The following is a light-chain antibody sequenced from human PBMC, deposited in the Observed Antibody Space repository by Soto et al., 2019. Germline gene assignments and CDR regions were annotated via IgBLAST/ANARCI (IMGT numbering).Light chain of an antibody. CDR2: EVS. Sequence: QSALTQPASVSGSPGQSISISCTGTSNDIGTYNYVSWYQQHPGKAPKLMIYEVSHRPSGISPRFSASKSGNTASLTISGLQAEDEANYYCSSYTGSNTVVFGAGTKVTVL. V-gene: IGLV2-14*01. CDR1: SNDIGTYNY. J-gene: IGLJ2*01. CDR3: SSYTGSNTVV.